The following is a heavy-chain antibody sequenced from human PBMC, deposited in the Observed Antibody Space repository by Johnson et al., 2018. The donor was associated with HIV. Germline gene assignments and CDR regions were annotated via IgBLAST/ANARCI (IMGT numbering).Heavy chain of an antibody. D-gene: IGHD7-27*01. CDR1: GFTFSGSA. CDR2: ISWNSDTI. V-gene: IGHV3-62*03. Sequence: VHLVESGGGLVQPGGSLKLSCLSSGFTFSGSAMHWVRQAPGKGLEWVSGISWNSDTIGYADSVKGRFTISRDNAENSLYLQMNSLRVDDTAMYYCVRGRDSTGDGGAFDIWGQGTMVTVSS. J-gene: IGHJ3*02. CDR3: VRGRDSTGDGGAFDI.